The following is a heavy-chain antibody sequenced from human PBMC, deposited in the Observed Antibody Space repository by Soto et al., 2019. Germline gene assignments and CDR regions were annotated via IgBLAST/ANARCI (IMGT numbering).Heavy chain of an antibody. Sequence: QVQLQESGPGLVKPSGTLSLTCAASSGSIFTTNWWSWVRQSPGRGLQWIGDIYHSGSPKYNPSLKGRVSISIDKSTDRFFLNLPSVTAADTAVYYCARKPDVATAKVGGGYVFDVWGQGTMVTVSS. D-gene: IGHD3-16*01. V-gene: IGHV4-4*02. J-gene: IGHJ3*01. CDR1: SGSIFTTNW. CDR2: IYHSGSP. CDR3: ARKPDVATAKVGGGYVFDV.